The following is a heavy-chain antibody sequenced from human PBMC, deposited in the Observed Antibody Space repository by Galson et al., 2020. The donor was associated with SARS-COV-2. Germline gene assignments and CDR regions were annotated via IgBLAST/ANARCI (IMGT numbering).Heavy chain of an antibody. V-gene: IGHV3-74*01. CDR2: IYSEGRST. CDR1: GFPFSSYW. J-gene: IGHJ4*02. CDR3: ARGDMRNDYFDY. Sequence: GGSLRLSCAASGFPFSSYWMHWVRQAPGKGLVWVSRIYSEGRSTSYSDPVKGRFTISGDDAKNTLYLHMSSLRAEDTAVYYCARGDMRNDYFDYWGQGTLVTVSS. D-gene: IGHD3-16*01.